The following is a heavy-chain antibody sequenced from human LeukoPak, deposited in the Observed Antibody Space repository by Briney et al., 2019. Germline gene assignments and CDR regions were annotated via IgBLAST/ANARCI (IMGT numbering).Heavy chain of an antibody. CDR1: GGTFSSYA. CDR2: IIPISGTA. D-gene: IGHD2-15*01. J-gene: IGHJ3*02. V-gene: IGHV1-69*06. CDR3: ARRIIGYCSGGSCYLGAFDI. Sequence: ASVKVSCKASGGTFSSYAISWVRQAPGQGLEWMGGIIPISGTANYAQKFQGRVTITADKSTSTAYMELSSLRSEDTAVYYCARRIIGYCSGGSCYLGAFDIWGQGAMVTVSS.